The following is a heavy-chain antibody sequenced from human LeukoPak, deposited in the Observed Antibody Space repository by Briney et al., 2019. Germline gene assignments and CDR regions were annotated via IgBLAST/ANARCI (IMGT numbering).Heavy chain of an antibody. D-gene: IGHD2-21*02. J-gene: IGHJ4*02. CDR1: GFTFSSYA. CDR2: ISGSGGST. Sequence: AGSLRLSCAASGFTFSSYAMSWVRQAPGKGLEWVSAISGSGGSTYYADSVKGEFTISRDNSKNTLYLQMNSLRYEDTAVYYCLSSWWGLDYWGQGTLVTVSS. CDR3: LSSWWGLDY. V-gene: IGHV3-23*01.